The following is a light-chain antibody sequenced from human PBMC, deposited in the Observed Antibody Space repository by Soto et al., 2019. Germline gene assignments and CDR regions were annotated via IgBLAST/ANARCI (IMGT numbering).Light chain of an antibody. V-gene: IGKV3-11*01. CDR3: QQRNIWPPVT. J-gene: IGKJ5*01. CDR1: PSVTNY. Sequence: EIVMTQSPATLSVSPGERATLSCTASPSVTNYLAWYQQKPGQAPRLLIYGAFNRATGIPARFSGSGSGTDFTLTISSLEPEDFAVYYCQQRNIWPPVTFGQGTRLEIK. CDR2: GAF.